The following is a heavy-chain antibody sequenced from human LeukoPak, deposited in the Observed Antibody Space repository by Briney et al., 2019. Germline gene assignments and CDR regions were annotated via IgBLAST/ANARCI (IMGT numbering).Heavy chain of an antibody. CDR2: INPNSGGT. CDR1: GYTFTGYY. Sequence: ASVKVSCKASGYTFTGYYMHWVRQAPGQGLEWVGRINPNSGGTNYAQKFQGRVTMTRDTSISTAYMELSRLRSDDTAAYYCVTTGIFGVAKGYFDYWGQGTLVTVSS. D-gene: IGHD3-3*01. V-gene: IGHV1-2*06. CDR3: VTTGIFGVAKGYFDY. J-gene: IGHJ4*02.